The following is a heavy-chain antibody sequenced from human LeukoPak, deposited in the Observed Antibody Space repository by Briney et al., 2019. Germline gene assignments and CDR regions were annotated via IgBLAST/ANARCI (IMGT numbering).Heavy chain of an antibody. V-gene: IGHV4-59*08. Sequence: SETLSLTCTVSGGSISSYYWSWIRQPPGKGLEWIGYIYYSGSTNYNPSLKSRVTISVDTSKNQFSLKLSSVTAADTAVYYCGSQFAMVRGIINYFGMDGGGEGCTVTVS. CDR3: GSQFAMVRGIINYFGMDG. CDR1: GGSISSYY. J-gene: IGHJ6*01. D-gene: IGHD3-10*01. CDR2: IYYSGST.